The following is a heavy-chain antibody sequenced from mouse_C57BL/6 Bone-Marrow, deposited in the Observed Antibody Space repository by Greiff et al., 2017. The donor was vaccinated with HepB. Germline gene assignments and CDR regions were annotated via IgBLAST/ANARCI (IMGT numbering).Heavy chain of an antibody. CDR2: IYPGSGST. CDR3: ARELIYYGNYEAMDY. V-gene: IGHV1-55*01. J-gene: IGHJ4*01. CDR1: GYTFTSYW. D-gene: IGHD2-1*01. Sequence: QVQLQQPGAELVKPGASVKMSCKASGYTFTSYWITWVKQRPGQGLEWIGDIYPGSGSTNYNEKFKSKATLTVDTSSSTAYMPLSSLTSEDSAVYYCARELIYYGNYEAMDYWGQGTSVTVSS.